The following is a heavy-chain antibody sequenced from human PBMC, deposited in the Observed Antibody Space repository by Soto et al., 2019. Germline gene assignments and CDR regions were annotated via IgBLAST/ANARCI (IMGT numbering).Heavy chain of an antibody. CDR1: GGSFSGYY. CDR2: INHSGST. CDR3: ARADTGHYDSSGYYDY. V-gene: IGHV4-34*01. J-gene: IGHJ4*02. D-gene: IGHD3-22*01. Sequence: SETLSLTCDVYGGSFSGYYWSWIRQPPGKGLEWIGEINHSGSTNYNPSLKSRVTISVDTSKNQFSLKLSSVTAADTAVYYCARADTGHYDSSGYYDYWGQGTLVTVSS.